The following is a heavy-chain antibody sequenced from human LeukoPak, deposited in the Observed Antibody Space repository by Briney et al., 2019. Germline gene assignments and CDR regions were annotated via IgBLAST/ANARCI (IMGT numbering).Heavy chain of an antibody. CDR2: ISGSGGST. Sequence: GGSLRPSCAASGFTFSSYAMSWVRQAPGKGLEWVSAISGSGGSTYYADSVKGRFTISRDNSKNTLYLQMNSLRAEDTAVYYCAKDRDGSYELGGAYWGQGTLVTVSS. CDR3: AKDRDGSYELGGAY. V-gene: IGHV3-23*01. J-gene: IGHJ4*02. D-gene: IGHD1-26*01. CDR1: GFTFSSYA.